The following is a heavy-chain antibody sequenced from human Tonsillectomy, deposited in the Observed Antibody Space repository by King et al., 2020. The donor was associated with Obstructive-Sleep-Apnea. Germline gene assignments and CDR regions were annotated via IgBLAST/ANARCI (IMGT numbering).Heavy chain of an antibody. CDR2: INPDSGGT. D-gene: IGHD4-17*01. V-gene: IGHV1-2*02. CDR3: ARRDGDPPFDY. Sequence: VQLVQSGAEVKKPGASVKVSCKPSGYTFTGYYLHWVRQVPGQGLEWMGWINPDSGGTNYAQKFQGRVTMTRDTSISTAYMELTRLTSDDTAVYYCARRDGDPPFDYWGQGTLVTVSS. CDR1: GYTFTGYY. J-gene: IGHJ4*02.